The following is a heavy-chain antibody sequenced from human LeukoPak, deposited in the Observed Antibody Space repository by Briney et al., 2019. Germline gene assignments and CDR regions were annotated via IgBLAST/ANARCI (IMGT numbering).Heavy chain of an antibody. D-gene: IGHD4-17*01. CDR1: GASISDYY. Sequence: KSSETLSLTCTVSGASISDYYWGWIRQPPGKGLEWIGYIYYSGITNSNPSLKSRVTMSVDTSKNQFSLKLSSVTAADTAVYYCARTTTVTRKNDYWGQGTLVTVSS. CDR2: IYYSGIT. J-gene: IGHJ4*02. V-gene: IGHV4-59*12. CDR3: ARTTTVTRKNDY.